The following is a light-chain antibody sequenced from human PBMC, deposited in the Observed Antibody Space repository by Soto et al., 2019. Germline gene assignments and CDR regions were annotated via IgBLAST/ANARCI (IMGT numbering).Light chain of an antibody. CDR1: SSEVGGYNY. Sequence: SALTQPRSVSGSPGQSVTISCTGTSSEVGGYNYVSWYQQYPGKAPKLMIYDVSKRPSGVPDRFSGSKSGNTASLTISGLQAEDEADYYCYSYAGSYTFYVFGTGTRSPS. CDR3: YSYAGSYTFYV. V-gene: IGLV2-11*01. CDR2: DVS. J-gene: IGLJ1*01.